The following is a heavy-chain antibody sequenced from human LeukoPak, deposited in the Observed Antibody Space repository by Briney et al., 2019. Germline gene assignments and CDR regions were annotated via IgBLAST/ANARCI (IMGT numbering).Heavy chain of an antibody. Sequence: GASVKVSCKASGYTFTDYYMHWVRQAPGQGLEWMGWINPKSGGTNYVQKFQGRVTITADESTSTAYMELSSLRSEDTAVYYCARGRDGYRTFDYWGQGTLVTVSS. D-gene: IGHD5-24*01. V-gene: IGHV1-2*02. CDR3: ARGRDGYRTFDY. CDR1: GYTFTDYY. CDR2: INPKSGGT. J-gene: IGHJ4*02.